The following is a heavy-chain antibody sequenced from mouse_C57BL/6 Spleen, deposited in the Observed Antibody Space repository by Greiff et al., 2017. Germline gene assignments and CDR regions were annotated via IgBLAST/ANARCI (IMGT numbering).Heavy chain of an antibody. Sequence: QLVESGGGLVKPGGSLKLSCAASGFTFSDYGMHWVRQAPEKGLAWVAYISSGSSTIYYADTVKGRFTISRDNAKNTLFLQMAGLRSVDTAMDYGARDYYGSSSGFAYWGQGTLVTVSA. V-gene: IGHV5-17*01. J-gene: IGHJ3*01. CDR2: ISSGSSTI. CDR3: ARDYYGSSSGFAY. D-gene: IGHD1-1*01. CDR1: GFTFSDYG.